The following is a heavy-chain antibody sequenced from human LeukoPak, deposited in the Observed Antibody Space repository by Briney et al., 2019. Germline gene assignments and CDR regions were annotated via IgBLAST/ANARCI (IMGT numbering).Heavy chain of an antibody. J-gene: IGHJ4*02. V-gene: IGHV4-59*01. CDR3: ARVGGYGSRWYLSPYFDY. D-gene: IGHD6-13*01. CDR1: GGSIRSYY. CDR2: INYSGST. Sequence: SETLSLTCTVSGGSIRSYYWSWLRQPPGKGLEWINYINYSGSTNYNPSLKSRVTILVDTSQSQFSLQLSSVTPADTAVYYCARVGGYGSRWYLSPYFDYWGGGTLVSVSS.